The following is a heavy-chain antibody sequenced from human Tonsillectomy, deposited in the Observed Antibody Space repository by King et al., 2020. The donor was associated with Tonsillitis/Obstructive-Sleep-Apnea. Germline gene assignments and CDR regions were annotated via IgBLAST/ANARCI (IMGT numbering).Heavy chain of an antibody. Sequence: VQLVESGGGLVQPGGSLRLSCAASGFTFSSYAMSWVRQAPGKGLEVVSTISGSGAGTYYADSVKGRFTISRDTSRNTLYLQMNSLRAEDTAVYYCAKEGAVVVKNYFDYWGRGTLVTVSS. V-gene: IGHV3-23*04. D-gene: IGHD2-2*01. J-gene: IGHJ4*02. CDR3: AKEGAVVVKNYFDY. CDR2: ISGSGAGT. CDR1: GFTFSSYA.